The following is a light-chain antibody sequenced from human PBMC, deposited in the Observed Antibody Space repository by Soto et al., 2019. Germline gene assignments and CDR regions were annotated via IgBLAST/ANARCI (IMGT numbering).Light chain of an antibody. J-gene: IGKJ1*01. CDR2: GAS. CDR1: QSVSSS. CDR3: QQYNDWTRT. V-gene: IGKV3-15*01. Sequence: EVVMTQSPATLSVSPGERAKLSCRASQSVSSSLAWYQQKPGQAPRILIYGASTRATGVPARFSGGGSGTEFTLTISRLQSEDFAVYYCQQYNDWTRTFGQGTKVDI.